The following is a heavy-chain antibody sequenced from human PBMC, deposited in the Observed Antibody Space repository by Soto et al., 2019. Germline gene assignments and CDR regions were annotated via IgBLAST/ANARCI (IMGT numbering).Heavy chain of an antibody. CDR2: INHSGST. CDR3: ARGRRYDFWSGYYRRNWCHP. Sequence: SETLSLTCAVYGGSFSGYYWSWIRQPPGKGLEWIGEINHSGSTNYNPSLKSRVTISVDTSKNQFSLKLSSVTAADTAVYYCARGRRYDFWSGYYRRNWCHPWGQGTLVTVSS. D-gene: IGHD3-3*01. CDR1: GGSFSGYY. J-gene: IGHJ5*02. V-gene: IGHV4-34*01.